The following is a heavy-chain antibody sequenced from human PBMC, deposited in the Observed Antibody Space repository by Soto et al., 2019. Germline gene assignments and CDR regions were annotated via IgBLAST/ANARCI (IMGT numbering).Heavy chain of an antibody. Sequence: PGESMKIPCRGSGYSFTSYWIGRVRKMPGKGLEWMGIIYPGDSDTRYSPSFQGQVTISADKSISTAYLQWSSLKASDTAMYYCAGGGVRGVITRTRDYYGMDVWGQGTTVTVSS. D-gene: IGHD3-10*01. CDR3: AGGGVRGVITRTRDYYGMDV. CDR1: GYSFTSYW. J-gene: IGHJ6*02. V-gene: IGHV5-51*01. CDR2: IYPGDSDT.